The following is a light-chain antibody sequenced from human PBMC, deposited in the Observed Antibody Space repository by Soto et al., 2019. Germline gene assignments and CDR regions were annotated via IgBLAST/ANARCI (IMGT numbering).Light chain of an antibody. CDR3: QQYNNWPGT. J-gene: IGKJ1*01. CDR1: QSVISD. CDR2: GAS. V-gene: IGKV3-15*01. Sequence: EILMTQSPATRSVSPGERATLSCRASQSVISDLAWYHQKPGQAPRPLIYGASTRATEIPARFSGSGSGTEFTLTFNSLQSEDFAVYYCQQYNNWPGTFGQGTKVDIK.